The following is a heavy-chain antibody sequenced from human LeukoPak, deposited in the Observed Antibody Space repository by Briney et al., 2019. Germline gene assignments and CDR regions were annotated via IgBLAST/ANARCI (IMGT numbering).Heavy chain of an antibody. D-gene: IGHD6-13*01. V-gene: IGHV4-31*03. CDR3: ARHPYSSSWYDPHWFDP. J-gene: IGHJ5*02. Sequence: SETLSLTCTVSGGSISSGGYYWSWIRQHPGKGLEWIGYIYYSGSTYYNPSLKSRVTISVDTSKNQFSLKLSSVTAADTAVYYCARHPYSSSWYDPHWFDPWGQGTLVTVSS. CDR1: GGSISSGGYY. CDR2: IYYSGST.